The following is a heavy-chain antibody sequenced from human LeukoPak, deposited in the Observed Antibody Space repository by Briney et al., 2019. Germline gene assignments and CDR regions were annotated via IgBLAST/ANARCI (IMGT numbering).Heavy chain of an antibody. Sequence: GGSLRLSCAASGFTFSSYGMHWVRQAPGKGLEWVAVIWYDGSNKYYADSVKGRFTISRDNSKNTLYLHMNSLRAEDTAVYYCARDVPAYYYDSSGYTDAFDIWGQGTMVTVSS. J-gene: IGHJ3*02. V-gene: IGHV3-33*01. CDR1: GFTFSSYG. D-gene: IGHD3-22*01. CDR2: IWYDGSNK. CDR3: ARDVPAYYYDSSGYTDAFDI.